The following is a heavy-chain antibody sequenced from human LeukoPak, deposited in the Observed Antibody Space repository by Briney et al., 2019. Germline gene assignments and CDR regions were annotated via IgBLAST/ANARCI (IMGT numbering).Heavy chain of an antibody. D-gene: IGHD3-9*01. J-gene: IGHJ4*02. CDR2: LSGSGGST. CDR1: GFTFSSYA. CDR3: ARVGYDILTGYYTIDY. V-gene: IGHV3-23*01. Sequence: GGSLRLSCAASGFTFSSYAMSWVRQAPGKGLEWVSALSGSGGSTDYADSVKGRFTISRDNSKNTLYLQMNSLRAEDTAVYYCARVGYDILTGYYTIDYWGQGTLVTVSS.